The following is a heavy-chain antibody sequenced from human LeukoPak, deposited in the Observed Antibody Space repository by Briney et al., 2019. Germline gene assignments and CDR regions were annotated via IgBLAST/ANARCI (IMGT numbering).Heavy chain of an antibody. CDR1: GYSISSGYY. CDR3: ARDIVRGEDAFDI. J-gene: IGHJ3*02. D-gene: IGHD3-10*01. V-gene: IGHV4-38-2*02. Sequence: SETLSLTCSVSGYSISSGYYWGWIRQSPGKGLEWIGMINHSGRNSYNPSLKSRVSISVDTSKNQFSLRLTSVTAADTAVYYCARDIVRGEDAFDIWGQGTIVTVSS. CDR2: INHSGRN.